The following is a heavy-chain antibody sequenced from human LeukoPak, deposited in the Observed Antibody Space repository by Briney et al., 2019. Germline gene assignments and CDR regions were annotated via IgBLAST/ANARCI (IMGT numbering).Heavy chain of an antibody. Sequence: GGSLRLSCAASGFTFSSYSMNWVRQAPGKGLEWVAFIRYDGSNKYHGDSVKGRFTISRDNSKNTLYLQTNSLRAEDTAVYYCANSYGDFGPWYFDYWGQGTLVTVSS. J-gene: IGHJ4*02. CDR1: GFTFSSYS. CDR3: ANSYGDFGPWYFDY. D-gene: IGHD4-17*01. V-gene: IGHV3-30*02. CDR2: IRYDGSNK.